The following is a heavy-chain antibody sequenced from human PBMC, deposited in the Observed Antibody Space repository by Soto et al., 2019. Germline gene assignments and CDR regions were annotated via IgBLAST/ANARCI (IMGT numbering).Heavy chain of an antibody. D-gene: IGHD1-1*01. CDR2: ISAYNGNT. J-gene: IGHJ6*02. CDR1: GYTFTNYG. Sequence: ASVKVSCKASGYTFTNYGISWVRQAPGQGLEWMGWISAYNGNTDYAQKLQGRVTMTTDTSTSTAYMELRSLRSDDTAVYYCARVWVGTTFAYYYGMDVWGQGTTVTVSS. V-gene: IGHV1-18*01. CDR3: ARVWVGTTFAYYYGMDV.